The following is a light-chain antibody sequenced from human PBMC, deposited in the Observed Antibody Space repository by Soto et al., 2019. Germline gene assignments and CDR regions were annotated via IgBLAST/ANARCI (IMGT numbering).Light chain of an antibody. Sequence: QAVLTQPASVSGSPGQSITISCTGTSSDVGDYNYVSWYQQHPGKAPKLMIYEVSNRPSWVSNRFSGSKSGNTASLTISGLQAEDEADYYCSSYTRRSTLVFGGGTKLTVL. V-gene: IGLV2-14*01. CDR3: SSYTRRSTLV. CDR1: SSDVGDYNY. CDR2: EVS. J-gene: IGLJ2*01.